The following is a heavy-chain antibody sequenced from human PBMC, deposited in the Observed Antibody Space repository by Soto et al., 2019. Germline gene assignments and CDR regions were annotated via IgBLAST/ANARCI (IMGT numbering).Heavy chain of an antibody. V-gene: IGHV3-30*03. J-gene: IGHJ4*02. CDR1: GVTLSNFG. CDR3: VGEVASGY. Sequence: QVPLVESGGGVVQPGRSLRLSCAASGVTLSNFGMHWVRQAPGKGLEWVAVISRDGSTMFYADSVKGRFTISRDSSRNTLYLQRNSLRAEDTAVYHCVGEVASGYWGQGTLVTVAS. D-gene: IGHD2-21*01. CDR2: ISRDGSTM.